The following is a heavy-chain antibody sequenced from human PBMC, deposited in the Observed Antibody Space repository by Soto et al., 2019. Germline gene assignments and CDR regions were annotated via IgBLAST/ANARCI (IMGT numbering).Heavy chain of an antibody. CDR2: SRNKVASYTT. Sequence: EVQLVESGGDLVQPGGSLRLSCVASGFTFSDHYMDWVRQAPGKGLEWVGRSRNKVASYTTEYAASVKGRFTISRDDSENSLHLQMNSLKIEDTAVYYCTRGHYGSGRAGDYWGHGTLVTVSS. CDR1: GFTFSDHY. J-gene: IGHJ4*01. V-gene: IGHV3-72*01. D-gene: IGHD3-10*01. CDR3: TRGHYGSGRAGDY.